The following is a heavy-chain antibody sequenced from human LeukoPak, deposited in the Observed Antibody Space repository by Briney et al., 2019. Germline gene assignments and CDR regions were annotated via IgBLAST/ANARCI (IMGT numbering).Heavy chain of an antibody. D-gene: IGHD1-1*01. J-gene: IGHJ3*02. CDR1: GGSIRSSSYY. V-gene: IGHV4-61*01. CDR2: IYYSGST. Sequence: PSQTLSLTCTVSGGSIRSSSYYWSWIRQPPGKGLEWIGYIYYSGSTNYNPSLKSRVTISVDTSKNQFSLKLSSVTAADTAVYYCARVERLTAFDIWGQGTMVTVSS. CDR3: ARVERLTAFDI.